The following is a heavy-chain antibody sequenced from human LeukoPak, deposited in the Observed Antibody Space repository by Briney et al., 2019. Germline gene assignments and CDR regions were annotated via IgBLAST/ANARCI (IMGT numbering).Heavy chain of an antibody. CDR3: ARDWYYYDSSGYYNFDY. D-gene: IGHD3-22*01. J-gene: IGHJ4*02. Sequence: GASVTVSCKASGYTFTSYGISWVRQAPGQGHEWMGWISAYNGNTNYAQKLQGTVTMTTDTSTSTAYMELRSLRSDDTAVYYCARDWYYYDSSGYYNFDYWGQGTLVTVSS. CDR2: ISAYNGNT. V-gene: IGHV1-18*01. CDR1: GYTFTSYG.